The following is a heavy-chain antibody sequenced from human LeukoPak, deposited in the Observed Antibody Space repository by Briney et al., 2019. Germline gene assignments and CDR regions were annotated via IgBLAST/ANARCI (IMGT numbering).Heavy chain of an antibody. V-gene: IGHV1-2*02. CDR1: GYTFTSYG. CDR2: INPNSGGT. J-gene: IGHJ6*02. D-gene: IGHD3-10*01. CDR3: ARDSHRFGEFDYYYGMDV. Sequence: ASVKVSCKASGYTFTSYGISWVRQAPGQGLEWMGWINPNSGGTNYAQKFQGRVTMTRDTSISTAYMELSRLRSDDTAVYYCARDSHRFGEFDYYYGMDVWGQGTTVTVSS.